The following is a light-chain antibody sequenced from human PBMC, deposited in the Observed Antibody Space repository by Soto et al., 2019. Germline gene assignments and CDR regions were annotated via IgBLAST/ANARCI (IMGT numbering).Light chain of an antibody. CDR2: GAS. J-gene: IGKJ1*01. Sequence: EIVSTQSPGTLSLAPGETVTLSSRASQSVSSNYLAWYQQNPGQAPRLLIYGASSRATGIPDRFSGSGSGTDFTLTISRLEPEDFAVYYCQQYGSSRWTFGQGTKVDIK. V-gene: IGKV3-20*01. CDR1: QSVSSNY. CDR3: QQYGSSRWT.